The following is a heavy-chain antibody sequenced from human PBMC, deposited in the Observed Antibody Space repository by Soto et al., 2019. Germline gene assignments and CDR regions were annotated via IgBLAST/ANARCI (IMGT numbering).Heavy chain of an antibody. CDR2: INAGNGNT. V-gene: IGHV1-3*01. CDR1: GYTFTSYA. Sequence: ASVKVSCKASGYTFTSYAMNWVRQAPGQRLEWMGWINAGNGNTKYSQKFQGRVTITRDTSASTAYMELNSLRAEDTALYYCARLYSSGWYGPGRYWGQGTLVTVSS. D-gene: IGHD6-19*01. J-gene: IGHJ4*02. CDR3: ARLYSSGWYGPGRY.